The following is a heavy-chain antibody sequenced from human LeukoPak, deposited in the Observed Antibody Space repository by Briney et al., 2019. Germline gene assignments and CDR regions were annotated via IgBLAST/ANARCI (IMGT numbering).Heavy chain of an antibody. J-gene: IGHJ3*02. CDR2: IYYSGST. V-gene: IGHV4-59*11. Sequence: SETLSLTCTVSGASIYSHYWSWIRQPPGKGLDWIGYIYYSGSTNYNPSLKSRVTISVDMSKNQFPLKLSSVTAADTAVYYCARGHHYGYSTFDIWGQGTMVTVSS. D-gene: IGHD3-10*01. CDR3: ARGHHYGYSTFDI. CDR1: GASIYSHY.